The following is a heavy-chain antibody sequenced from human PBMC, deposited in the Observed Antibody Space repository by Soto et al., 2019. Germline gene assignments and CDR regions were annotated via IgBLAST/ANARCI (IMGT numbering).Heavy chain of an antibody. CDR1: GFTFSSYA. CDR2: VSGSGGST. CDR3: ARRGPGTYFDY. J-gene: IGHJ4*02. Sequence: EVQLLESGGGLVQPGVSLRLSCAASGFTFSSYAMRWVRQAPGKGLEWVSAVSGSGGSTYYADSVKGRFTISRDNSKNTLYLQMNSLRAEDTAVYYCARRGPGTYFDYWGQGTLVTVSS. V-gene: IGHV3-23*01. D-gene: IGHD6-13*01.